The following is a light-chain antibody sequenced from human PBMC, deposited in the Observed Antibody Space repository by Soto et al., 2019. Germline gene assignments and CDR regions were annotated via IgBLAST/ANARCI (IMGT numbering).Light chain of an antibody. J-gene: IGKJ2*01. CDR1: QSVSSSY. CDR2: GAS. Sequence: EIVLTQSPGTLSLSPGERATLSCRASQSVSSSYLAWYQQKPGQAPRLLIYGASSRATGIPDRFSGSGSGTDFTLTISRLEPEDFEVYYCQQYGSSPGYTFGQGTKREIK. CDR3: QQYGSSPGYT. V-gene: IGKV3-20*01.